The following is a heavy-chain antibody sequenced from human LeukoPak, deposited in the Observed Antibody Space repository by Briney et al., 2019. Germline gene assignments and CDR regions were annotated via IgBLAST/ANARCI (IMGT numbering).Heavy chain of an antibody. J-gene: IGHJ3*02. CDR2: EGSAGGT. D-gene: IGHD3/OR15-3a*01. CDR3: ASRTWTGPGYYAFDI. CDR1: GFTFSNYA. Sequence: PGGSLRLSCAASGFTFSNYAVAWVRRAPGKGLEWVSAEGSAGGTYYADSVRGRFTISRDNSGNTLSLQMSSLRVEDTALYYCASRTWTGPGYYAFDIWGQGTMVTVSS. V-gene: IGHV3-23*01.